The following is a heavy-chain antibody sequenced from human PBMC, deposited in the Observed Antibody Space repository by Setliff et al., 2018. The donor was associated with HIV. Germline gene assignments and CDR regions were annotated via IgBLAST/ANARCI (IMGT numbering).Heavy chain of an antibody. J-gene: IGHJ4*02. CDR1: GGSISSSSYF. Sequence: SETLSLTCTVSGGSISSSSYFWGWIRQPPGKGLEWIGSMYYSGRTYYNPSLKSRVSISVDTSKKQFSLKLSSVTAADTAVYYCASPASGGSSGQYHYWGQGTLVTVSS. CDR2: MYYSGRT. V-gene: IGHV4-39*01. D-gene: IGHD6-19*01. CDR3: ASPASGGSSGQYHY.